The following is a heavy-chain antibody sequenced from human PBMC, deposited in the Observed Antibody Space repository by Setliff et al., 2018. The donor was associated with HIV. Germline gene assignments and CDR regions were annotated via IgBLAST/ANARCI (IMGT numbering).Heavy chain of an antibody. Sequence: VSCKASGDTFTTYDINWVRQATGQGPEWMGWMNPNSGNTGYAQKFQGRVTMTRNTSISTAYMELSSLRSEDTAVYYCARRTTIFGVVIEFDPWGQGTLVTVSS. V-gene: IGHV1-8*02. J-gene: IGHJ5*02. CDR1: GDTFTTYD. CDR3: ARRTTIFGVVIEFDP. CDR2: MNPNSGNT. D-gene: IGHD3-3*01.